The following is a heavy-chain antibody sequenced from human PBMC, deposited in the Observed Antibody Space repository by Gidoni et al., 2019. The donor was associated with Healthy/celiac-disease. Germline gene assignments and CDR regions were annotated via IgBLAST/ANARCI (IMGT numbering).Heavy chain of an antibody. CDR3: ARERSGSYDY. CDR2: INHSGST. V-gene: IGHV4-34*01. D-gene: IGHD1-26*01. Sequence: QVQLQQWGAGLLKPSETLSLPCAVYGGSFSGYYWSWIRQPPGKGLEWIGEINHSGSTNYNPSLKSRVTISVDTSKNQFSLKLSSVTAADTAVYYCARERSGSYDYWGQGTLVTVSS. CDR1: GGSFSGYY. J-gene: IGHJ4*02.